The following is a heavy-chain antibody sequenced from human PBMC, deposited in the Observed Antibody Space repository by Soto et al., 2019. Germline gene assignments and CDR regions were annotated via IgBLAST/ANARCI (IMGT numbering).Heavy chain of an antibody. CDR2: IDSGSIDI. J-gene: IGHJ2*01. CDR1: GFTFSSHS. D-gene: IGHD6-13*01. Sequence: QLVESGGGLVQPGGSLRLSCAASGFTFSSHSINWVRQAPGKGLEWVSYIDSGSIDIYYADSVKGRFTISRDNAKISLFVQMNSLRAEDTAVYYCARGLFERDSWGYFDLWGRGTLVTVSP. CDR3: ARGLFERDSWGYFDL. V-gene: IGHV3-48*01.